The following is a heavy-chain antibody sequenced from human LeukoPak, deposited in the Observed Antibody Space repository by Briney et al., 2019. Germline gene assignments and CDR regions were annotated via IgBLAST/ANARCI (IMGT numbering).Heavy chain of an antibody. CDR2: TKAGGSEK. Sequence: EGTRRLSCAASGVTRRDYGMSWVRQAPGKGLEWVATTKAGGSEKFYVDSVKGRFTISRDNAKNSLSLEMNSLRVEDTAVYYCARDPGDYWGQGTLVTVSS. J-gene: IGHJ4*02. D-gene: IGHD3-10*01. CDR3: ARDPGDY. CDR1: GVTRRDYG. V-gene: IGHV3-7*01.